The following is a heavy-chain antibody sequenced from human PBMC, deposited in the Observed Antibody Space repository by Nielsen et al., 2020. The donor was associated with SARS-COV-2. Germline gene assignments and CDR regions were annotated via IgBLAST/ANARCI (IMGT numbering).Heavy chain of an antibody. Sequence: GGSLRLSCAASGFTFSSYWMSWVRQAPGKGLEWVANIKQDGSEKYYVDSVKGRFTISRDNAKNSVYLQMNSLRAEDTAVYYCATDQYCPNGICSSGGRDYWGQGTLVAVSS. CDR2: IKQDGSEK. V-gene: IGHV3-7*01. CDR3: ATDQYCPNGICSSGGRDY. CDR1: GFTFSSYW. J-gene: IGHJ4*02. D-gene: IGHD2-8*01.